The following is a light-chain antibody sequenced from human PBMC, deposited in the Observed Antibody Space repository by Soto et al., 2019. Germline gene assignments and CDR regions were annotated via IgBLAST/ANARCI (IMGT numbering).Light chain of an antibody. V-gene: IGKV4-1*01. J-gene: IGKJ4*01. CDR2: WAS. CDR1: QSVLYSSKNKNY. CDR3: QQYFDVPFT. Sequence: DIVMTQSPDSLAVSLGERATINCKSSQSVLYSSKNKNYLAWYQQKPGQAPKLLIYWASTRESGVPDRFSGSGSGTDFTLTISSLQAEDAAFYWCQQYFDVPFTFGGGTKVDIK.